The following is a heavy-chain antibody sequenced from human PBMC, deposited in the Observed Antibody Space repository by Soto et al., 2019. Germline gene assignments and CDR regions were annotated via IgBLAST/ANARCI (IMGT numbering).Heavy chain of an antibody. CDR1: GGTFSSYA. CDR3: AETPYYYDSSGYQSDY. CDR2: IIPIFGTA. J-gene: IGHJ4*02. Sequence: SVKVSCKASGGTFSSYAISWVRQAPGQGLEWMGGIIPIFGTANYAQKFQGRVTITADESTSTAYMELSSLRSEDTAVYYCAETPYYYDSSGYQSDYWGQRTVVTVSS. V-gene: IGHV1-69*13. D-gene: IGHD3-22*01.